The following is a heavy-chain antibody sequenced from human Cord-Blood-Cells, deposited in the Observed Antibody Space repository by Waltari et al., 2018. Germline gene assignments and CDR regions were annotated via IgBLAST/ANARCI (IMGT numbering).Heavy chain of an antibody. Sequence: QVQLQESDPGLVKPSETLSLTCTVSGGSISSYYWSWIRQPPGKGLEWIGYIYYSGSTNYNPSLKSRVTISVDTSKNQFSLKLSSVTAADTAVYYCARVFYDFWSGYNWYFDLWGRGTLVTVSS. J-gene: IGHJ2*01. CDR3: ARVFYDFWSGYNWYFDL. CDR2: IYYSGST. CDR1: GGSISSYY. D-gene: IGHD3-3*01. V-gene: IGHV4-59*01.